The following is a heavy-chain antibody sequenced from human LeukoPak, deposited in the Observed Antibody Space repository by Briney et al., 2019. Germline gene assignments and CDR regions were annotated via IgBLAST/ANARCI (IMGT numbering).Heavy chain of an antibody. Sequence: GGSLRLSCAASGFTFSSYSMNWVRQAPGKGLEWVSSISSSSSYIYYADSVKGRFTISRDNAKNSLYLQMNSLRAEDTAVYYCARDLFRGYSYGLVDYWAQGTLVTVSS. V-gene: IGHV3-21*01. D-gene: IGHD5-18*01. CDR3: ARDLFRGYSYGLVDY. J-gene: IGHJ4*02. CDR2: ISSSSSYI. CDR1: GFTFSSYS.